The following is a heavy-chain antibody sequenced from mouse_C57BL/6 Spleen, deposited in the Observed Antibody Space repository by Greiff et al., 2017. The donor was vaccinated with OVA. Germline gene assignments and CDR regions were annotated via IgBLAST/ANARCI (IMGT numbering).Heavy chain of an antibody. D-gene: IGHD2-4*01. Sequence: QVQLQQSGPELVKPGASVKISCKASGYAFSSSWMNWVKQRPGKGLEWIGRIYPGDGDTNYNGKFKGKATLTADKSSSTAYMQLSSLTSEDSAVYCCARSGDYNYFDYWGQGTTLTVSS. CDR1: GYAFSSSW. J-gene: IGHJ2*01. CDR2: IYPGDGDT. V-gene: IGHV1-82*01. CDR3: ARSGDYNYFDY.